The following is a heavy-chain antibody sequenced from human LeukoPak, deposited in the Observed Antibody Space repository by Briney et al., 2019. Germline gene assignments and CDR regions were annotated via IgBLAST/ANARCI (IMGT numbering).Heavy chain of an antibody. J-gene: IGHJ4*02. CDR1: SGSISNFH. CDR3: ARRHVEYSSSSDPYYFDY. CDR2: IFTSGST. V-gene: IGHV4-4*07. Sequence: SETLSLTCTVSSGSISNFHWSWIRQPAGKGLEWIGRIFTSGSTNYNPSLKSRVTMSVDTSKKQFSLKVSSVTAADTAVYYCARRHVEYSSSSDPYYFDYWGQGTLVTVSS. D-gene: IGHD6-6*01.